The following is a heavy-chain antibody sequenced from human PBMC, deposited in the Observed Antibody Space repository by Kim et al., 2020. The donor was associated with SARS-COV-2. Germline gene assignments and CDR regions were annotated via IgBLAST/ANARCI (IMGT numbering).Heavy chain of an antibody. CDR3: AKERGYGPYYYGMDV. CDR1: GFTFSSYG. CDR2: IWYDGSNK. V-gene: IGHV3-33*06. J-gene: IGHJ6*02. Sequence: GGSLRLSCAASGFTFSSYGMHWVRQAPGKGLEWVAVIWYDGSNKYYADSVKGRFTISRDNSKNTLYLQMNSLRAEDTAVYYCAKERGYGPYYYGMDVWGQGTTVTVCS. D-gene: IGHD5-18*01.